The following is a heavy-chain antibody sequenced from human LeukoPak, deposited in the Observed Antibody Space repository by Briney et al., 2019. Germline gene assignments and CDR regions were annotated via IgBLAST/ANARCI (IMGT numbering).Heavy chain of an antibody. CDR1: GFTFSSYA. J-gene: IGHJ3*01. V-gene: IGHV3-23*01. CDR2: ISGSGGST. CDR3: AKRVRHNDSSGYYECD. D-gene: IGHD3-22*01. Sequence: QSGGSLRLSCAVSGFTFSSYAFSWVRQAPGKGLEWVSAISGSGGSTYYADSMKGRFTISRDNSKNTLYLQMNSLRAEDTAVYYCAKRVRHNDSSGYYECDWGQGTMVTVSS.